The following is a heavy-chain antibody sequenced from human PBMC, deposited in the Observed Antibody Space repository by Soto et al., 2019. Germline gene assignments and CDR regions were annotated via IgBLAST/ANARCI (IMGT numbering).Heavy chain of an antibody. V-gene: IGHV4-61*01. Sequence: SETLSLTCTVSGGSVSSGSYYWSWIRQPPGKGLEWIGYIYYSGSTNYNPSLKSRVTISVDTPKNQFSLKLSSVTAADTAVYYCARGGFRRGYSELGYYGMDVWGQGTTVPVSS. CDR3: ARGGFRRGYSELGYYGMDV. CDR1: GGSVSSGSYY. J-gene: IGHJ6*02. D-gene: IGHD5-18*01. CDR2: IYYSGST.